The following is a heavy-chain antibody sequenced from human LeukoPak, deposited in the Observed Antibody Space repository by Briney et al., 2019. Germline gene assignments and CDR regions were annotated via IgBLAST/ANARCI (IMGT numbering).Heavy chain of an antibody. CDR2: ISSSSSSYI. V-gene: IGHV3-21*01. CDR1: GFTFSSYS. Sequence: GGSLRLSCAASGFTFSSYSTNWVRQAPGKGLEWVSSISSSSSSYIYYADSVKGRFTISRDNAKNSLYLQMNSLRAEDTAVYYCARPDLYYYGSGSYNYWGQGTLVTVSS. CDR3: ARPDLYYYGSGSYNY. D-gene: IGHD3-10*01. J-gene: IGHJ4*02.